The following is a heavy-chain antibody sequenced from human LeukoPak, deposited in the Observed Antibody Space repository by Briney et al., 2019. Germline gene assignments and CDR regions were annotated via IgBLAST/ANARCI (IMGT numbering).Heavy chain of an antibody. CDR2: MNPNSGNT. V-gene: IGHV1-8*01. CDR3: ARGGGRWNDWFDL. Sequence: ASVKVSCKASGYTFTTYDINWVRQATGQGLEWMGWMNPNSGNTAYAQKFQGRVIMTTNTSMSTAYMDLSSLTSEDTAVYYCARGGGRWNDWFDLWGQGTLVTVSS. CDR1: GYTFTTYD. J-gene: IGHJ5*02. D-gene: IGHD1-1*01.